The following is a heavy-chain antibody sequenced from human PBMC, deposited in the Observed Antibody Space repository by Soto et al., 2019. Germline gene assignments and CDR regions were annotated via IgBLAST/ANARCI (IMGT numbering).Heavy chain of an antibody. V-gene: IGHV4-59*01. CDR3: ARVNFEDIVLMVYDIPGAFDI. J-gene: IGHJ3*02. CDR2: IYYSGST. CDR1: GGSISSYY. D-gene: IGHD2-8*01. Sequence: SETLSLTCTVSGGSISSYYWSWIRQPPGKGLEWIGYIYYSGSTNYNPSLKSRVTISVDTSKNQFSLKLSSVTAADTAVYYCARVNFEDIVLMVYDIPGAFDIWGQGKMVTVS.